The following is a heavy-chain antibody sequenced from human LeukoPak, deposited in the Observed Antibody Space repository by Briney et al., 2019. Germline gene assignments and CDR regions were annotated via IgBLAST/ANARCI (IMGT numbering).Heavy chain of an antibody. V-gene: IGHV3-21*01. CDR1: GFTFSRYS. J-gene: IGHJ5*02. CDR2: ISSGSSFM. D-gene: IGHD3-22*01. Sequence: PGGSLRLSCAASGFTFSRYSMNWVRQAPGKGLEWVSSISSGSSFMYYADSVKGRFTISRDNAKNSLYPQMNSLRAKDTALYYCARDYYDSSGSSWFDPWGQGTLVTVSS. CDR3: ARDYYDSSGSSWFDP.